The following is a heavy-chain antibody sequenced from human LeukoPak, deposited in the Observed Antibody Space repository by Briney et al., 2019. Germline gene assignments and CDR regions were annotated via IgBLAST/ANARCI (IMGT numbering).Heavy chain of an antibody. V-gene: IGHV4-61*01. Sequence: PSETLSLTCAVSGASVSGSNYYWSWIRQPPGKGLEWIGYIYHSGSTKYNPSLKSRVTISVGTSQNQFSLKLSSVTAADTAVYYCARDGYSGSDALWGQGTLVTVSS. D-gene: IGHD5-12*01. CDR2: IYHSGST. CDR3: ARDGYSGSDAL. J-gene: IGHJ4*02. CDR1: GASVSGSNYY.